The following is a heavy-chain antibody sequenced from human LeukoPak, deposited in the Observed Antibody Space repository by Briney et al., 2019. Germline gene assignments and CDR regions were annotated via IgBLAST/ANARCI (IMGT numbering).Heavy chain of an antibody. V-gene: IGHV1-69*13. J-gene: IGHJ5*02. CDR3: ARGVRGGWSWFDP. CDR1: GGTFSSYA. Sequence: ASVKVSCKASGGTFSSYAISWVRQAPGQGLEWMGGIIPIFGTADYAQKFQGRVTITADESTSTAYMELSSLRSEDTAVYYCARGVRGGWSWFDPWGQGTLVTVSS. CDR2: IIPIFGTA. D-gene: IGHD3-16*01.